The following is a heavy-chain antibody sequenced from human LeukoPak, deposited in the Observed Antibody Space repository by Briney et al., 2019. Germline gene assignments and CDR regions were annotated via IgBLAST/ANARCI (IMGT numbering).Heavy chain of an antibody. V-gene: IGHV4-34*01. D-gene: IGHD2-15*01. J-gene: IGHJ3*02. Sequence: SETLSLTCAVYGGSFSGYYWSWIRQPPGKGLEWIGEINHSGSTNYNPSLKSRVTISVDTSKNQFSLKLSSVTAADTAVYYCARVAATDAFDIWGQGTMVTVSS. CDR3: ARVAATDAFDI. CDR1: GGSFSGYY. CDR2: INHSGST.